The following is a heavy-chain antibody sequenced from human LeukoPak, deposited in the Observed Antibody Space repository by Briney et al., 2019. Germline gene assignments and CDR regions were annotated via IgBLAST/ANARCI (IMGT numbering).Heavy chain of an antibody. Sequence: SETLSLTCAVYGGSFSGYYWSWIRQPPGKGLEWIGEINHSGSTNYNPSLKSRVTISVDTSKNQFSLKLSPVTAADTAVYYCARAPHYYGSVVFDYWGQGTLVTVSS. CDR2: INHSGST. V-gene: IGHV4-34*01. CDR3: ARAPHYYGSVVFDY. D-gene: IGHD3-10*01. CDR1: GGSFSGYY. J-gene: IGHJ4*02.